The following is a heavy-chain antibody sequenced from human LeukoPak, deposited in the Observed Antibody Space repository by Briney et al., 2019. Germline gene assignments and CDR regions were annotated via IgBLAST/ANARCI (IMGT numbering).Heavy chain of an antibody. CDR1: GFPFSNAW. CDR3: TTRGDYYETRGYNY. Sequence: GGSLRLSCAASGFPFSNAWMSWVRQAPGKGLEWVGRVKSGTTKYAAPVNGRFTVSRDDSKNTIYLEMSSLKTEDTGVYYCTTRGDYYETRGYNYWGQGTLVTVSS. D-gene: IGHD3-22*01. J-gene: IGHJ4*02. CDR2: VKSGTT. V-gene: IGHV3-15*01.